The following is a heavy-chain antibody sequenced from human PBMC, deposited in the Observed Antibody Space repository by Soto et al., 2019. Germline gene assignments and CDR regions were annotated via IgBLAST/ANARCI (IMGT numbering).Heavy chain of an antibody. D-gene: IGHD6-19*01. CDR1: GGTFSTYA. CDR3: ARPKGTYSSGYYYFDF. CDR2: IISLFGTA. V-gene: IGHV1-69*01. Sequence: QVQLEQSGAEVKQPGSSVKVSCKTSGGTFSTYAINWVRQAPGQGLEWMGAIISLFGTADYSQKFQDRVTITADESTSTAYMELSSLRSDDTAVYFCARPKGTYSSGYYYFDFWGQGTLVTVSS. J-gene: IGHJ4*02.